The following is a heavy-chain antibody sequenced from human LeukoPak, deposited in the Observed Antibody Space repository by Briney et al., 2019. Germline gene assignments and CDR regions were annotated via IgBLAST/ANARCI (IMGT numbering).Heavy chain of an antibody. J-gene: IGHJ4*02. CDR3: ARDRLGDGYIREFDS. CDR2: IKPDGSET. V-gene: IGHV3-7*01. Sequence: GGSLRLSCAASGFIFNEFWMNWVRQAPGKGLEWVANIKPDGSETFYVDSVKGRFAISRDNAENSIYLHMNSLRAEDTAIYYCARDRLGDGYIREFDSWGQGTLVIVSS. D-gene: IGHD5-24*01. CDR1: GFIFNEFW.